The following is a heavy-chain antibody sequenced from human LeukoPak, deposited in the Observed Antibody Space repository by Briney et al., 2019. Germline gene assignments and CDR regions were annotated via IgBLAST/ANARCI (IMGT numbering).Heavy chain of an antibody. J-gene: IGHJ3*02. CDR1: GGSISSYY. CDR3: ARHPWNDGAFDI. V-gene: IGHV4-59*08. Sequence: SETLSLTCTVSGGSISSYYWSWIRQPPGKGLEWIGYIYYSGSTNYNPSLKSRVTISVDTSKSQFSLKLSSVTAADTAVYYCARHPWNDGAFDIWGQGTMVTVSS. CDR2: IYYSGST. D-gene: IGHD1-1*01.